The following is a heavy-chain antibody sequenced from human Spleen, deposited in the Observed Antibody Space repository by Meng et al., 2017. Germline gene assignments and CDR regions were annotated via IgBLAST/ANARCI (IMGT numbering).Heavy chain of an antibody. Sequence: GESLKISCVASGITFRNLWMTWVRQVPGKRLEWLGHITSKPDGETREYAAPVKGRFTISRDDSKNTVYLQMNSLKTEDTAVYYCTGHTDYWGQGALVTVSS. CDR1: GITFRNLW. V-gene: IGHV3-15*01. CDR2: ITSKPDGETR. J-gene: IGHJ4*02. CDR3: TGHTDY.